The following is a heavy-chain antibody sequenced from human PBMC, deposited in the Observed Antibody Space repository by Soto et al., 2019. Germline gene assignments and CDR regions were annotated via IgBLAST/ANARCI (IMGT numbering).Heavy chain of an antibody. Sequence: SETLSLTCTVSGGSISSYYWSWIQQPPGKGLEWIGYIYYSGSTNYNPSLKSRVTISVDTSKNQFSLKLSSVTAADTAVYYCATLTKNYGSGSYKNALDVWGKGTTVTVSS. CDR2: IYYSGST. CDR1: GGSISSYY. CDR3: ATLTKNYGSGSYKNALDV. J-gene: IGHJ6*04. D-gene: IGHD3-10*01. V-gene: IGHV4-59*01.